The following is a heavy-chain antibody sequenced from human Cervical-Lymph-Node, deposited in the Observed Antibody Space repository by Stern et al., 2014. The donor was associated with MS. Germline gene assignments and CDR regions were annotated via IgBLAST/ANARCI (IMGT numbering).Heavy chain of an antibody. V-gene: IGHV3-73*01. CDR1: GFTFSGSA. J-gene: IGHJ4*02. D-gene: IGHD1-26*01. Sequence: EVHLVESGGGLVQPGGSLKLSCAASGFTFSGSAIHWVRQASGKGLEWIGHIGRKANSYATAHVASVKGRFTISRDDSKNTAYLHMSSLKTEDTAVYYCSISGNYYWGQGTLVTVSS. CDR3: SISGNYY. CDR2: IGRKANSYAT.